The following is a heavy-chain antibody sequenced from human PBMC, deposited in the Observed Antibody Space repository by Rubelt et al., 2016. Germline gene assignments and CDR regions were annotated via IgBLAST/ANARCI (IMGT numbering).Heavy chain of an antibody. CDR3: ARVPGGVSGTYFFDF. J-gene: IGHJ4*02. CDR2: VYYSGSA. Sequence: QVHLQESGPGLVKPSQTLSLTCTVSGGSISSGGYYWSWIRQHPGKGLEWIGYVYYSGSAYYNPSLKSRVTISVDTSNNQFSLKLSSVTAADTAGYFCARVPGGVSGTYFFDFWGQGTLVTVSS. D-gene: IGHD3-10*01. CDR1: GGSISSGGYY. V-gene: IGHV4-31*03.